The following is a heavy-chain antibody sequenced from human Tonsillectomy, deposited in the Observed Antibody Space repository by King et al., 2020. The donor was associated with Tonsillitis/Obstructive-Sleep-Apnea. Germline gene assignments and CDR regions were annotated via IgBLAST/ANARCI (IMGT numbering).Heavy chain of an antibody. CDR1: GFTFSSYG. CDR2: ISYDGSNK. V-gene: IGHV3-30*03. Sequence: VQLVESGGGVVQPGRSLRLSCAASGFTFSSYGMHWVRQAPGKGLEWVAVISYDGSNKYYADSVKGRFTISRDNSKNTLYLQMNSLRAEDTAVYYCASLQQGFAPPFDCWGQGTLVTVSS. CDR3: ASLQQGFAPPFDC. D-gene: IGHD3-3*01. J-gene: IGHJ4*02.